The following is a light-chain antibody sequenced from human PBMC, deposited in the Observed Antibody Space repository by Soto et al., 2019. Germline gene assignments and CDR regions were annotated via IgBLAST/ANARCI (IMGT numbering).Light chain of an antibody. CDR1: QSITNNY. CDR2: GAS. Sequence: EIVLTQSPDTLSLSPGERATFSCRATQSITNNYVAWYQQKPGQAPRLLIYGASRRATGIPDRISGSGSGTDFTLSITGLEHEDFAVYYCHQYLDSPNTFGQGTKLEIK. V-gene: IGKV3-20*01. CDR3: HQYLDSPNT. J-gene: IGKJ2*01.